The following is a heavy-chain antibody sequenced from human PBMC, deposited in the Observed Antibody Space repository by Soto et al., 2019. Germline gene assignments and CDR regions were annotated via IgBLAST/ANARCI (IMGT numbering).Heavy chain of an antibody. D-gene: IGHD5-12*01. J-gene: IGHJ6*02. CDR3: ARDRIVATIPYYYYYYGMDV. CDR2: ISSSSSYI. CDR1: GLTFSSYS. Sequence: GGSLRLSCAASGLTFSSYSMNWVRQAPGKGLEWVSSISSSSSYIYYADSVKGRFTISRDNAKNSLYLQMNSLRAEDTAVYYCARDRIVATIPYYYYYYGMDVWGQGTTVTVSS. V-gene: IGHV3-21*01.